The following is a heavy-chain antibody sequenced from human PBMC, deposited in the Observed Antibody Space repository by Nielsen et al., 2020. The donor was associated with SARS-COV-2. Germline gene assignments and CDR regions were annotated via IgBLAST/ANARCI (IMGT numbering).Heavy chain of an antibody. CDR1: GFTVSSNY. CDR3: ARAQTPFNWNGYYYGMDV. V-gene: IGHV3-66*01. CDR2: IYSDGSA. J-gene: IGHJ6*02. D-gene: IGHD1-1*01. Sequence: GGSLRLSCAASGFTVSSNYMSWVRQAAGKGLEWVSVIYSDGSASYADSVKGRFTISRDNAKNTLYLQMNSLRAEDTAVYYCARAQTPFNWNGYYYGMDVWGQGTTVTVSS.